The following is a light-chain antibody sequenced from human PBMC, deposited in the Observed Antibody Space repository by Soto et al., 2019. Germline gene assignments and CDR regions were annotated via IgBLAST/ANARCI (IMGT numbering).Light chain of an antibody. CDR2: KAS. CDR1: QSISSW. CDR3: QQYNSYSPR. J-gene: IGKJ1*01. Sequence: DIQMTQSPSTLSASVGDRVTITCRASQSISSWLAWYQQKPGKAPKLLIYKASSLESGVPSRFSGSGSGTEFTLTISSLQPDDFATYYFQQYNSYSPRFGQGTKVEIK. V-gene: IGKV1-5*03.